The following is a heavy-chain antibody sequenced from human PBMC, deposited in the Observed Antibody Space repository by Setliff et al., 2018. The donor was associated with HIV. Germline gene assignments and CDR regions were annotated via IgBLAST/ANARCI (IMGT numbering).Heavy chain of an antibody. CDR1: GFTFSNYA. CDR3: VGILFPERYRFDY. J-gene: IGHJ4*02. V-gene: IGHV3-23*01. D-gene: IGHD7-27*01. CDR2: ISGSGGST. Sequence: PGESLKISCAASGFTFSNYAMSWVRQAPGKGLEWVSGISGSGGSTYYADSVKGRFTISRDNSKNTLYLQMNSLRAEDTAVYYCVGILFPERYRFDYWGQGTLVTVSS.